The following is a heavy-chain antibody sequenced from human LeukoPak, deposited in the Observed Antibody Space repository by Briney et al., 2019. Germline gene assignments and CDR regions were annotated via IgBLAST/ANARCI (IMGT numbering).Heavy chain of an antibody. J-gene: IGHJ5*02. CDR2: IYYSGST. V-gene: IGHV4-30-4*01. Sequence: PSETLSLTCTVSGGSLSSGDYYWSWIRQPPGKGLEWIGYIYYSGSTYYNPSLKSRVTISVDTSKNQFSLKLSSVTAADTAVYYCAREGDSEGWFDPWGQGTLVTVSS. D-gene: IGHD2-15*01. CDR3: AREGDSEGWFDP. CDR1: GGSLSSGDYY.